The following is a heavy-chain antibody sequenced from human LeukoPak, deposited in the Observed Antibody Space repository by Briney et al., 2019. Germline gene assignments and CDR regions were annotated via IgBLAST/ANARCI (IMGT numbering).Heavy chain of an antibody. V-gene: IGHV3-48*01. J-gene: IGHJ4*02. Sequence: SGGSLRLSCAASGLTFSSYSMSWVRQAPGKGLEWISYVSGSSTTRDYADSVKGRFTISRDNAKNSVFLQMSSVRVDDTAIYYCATGPRGSPVHLVNWGQGTLVTVSS. CDR1: GLTFSSYS. CDR2: VSGSSTTR. CDR3: ATGPRGSPVHLVN. D-gene: IGHD5-12*01.